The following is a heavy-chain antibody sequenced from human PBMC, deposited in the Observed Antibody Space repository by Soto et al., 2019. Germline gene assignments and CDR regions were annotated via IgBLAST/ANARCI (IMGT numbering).Heavy chain of an antibody. J-gene: IGHJ6*02. CDR1: GGSFSGYY. V-gene: IGHV4-34*01. CDR2: INHSGST. D-gene: IGHD2-15*01. Sequence: QVQLQQWGAGLLKPSETLSLTYAVYGGSFSGYYWSWIRQPPGKGLEWIGEINHSGSTNYNPSLKSRVTISVDTSKNQFSLKLSSVTAADTAVYYCARAGVVVVAASLHYYYGMDVWGQGTTVTVSS. CDR3: ARAGVVVVAASLHYYYGMDV.